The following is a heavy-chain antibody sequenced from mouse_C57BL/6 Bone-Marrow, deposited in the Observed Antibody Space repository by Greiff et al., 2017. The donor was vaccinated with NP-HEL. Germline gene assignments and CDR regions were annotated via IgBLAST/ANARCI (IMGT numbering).Heavy chain of an antibody. CDR1: GFSFNTYA. CDR2: IRSKSNNYAT. Sequence: EVMLVESGGGLVQPKGSLKLSCAASGFSFNTYAMNWVRQAPGKGLEWVARIRSKSNNYATYYADSVKDRFTISRDDSESMRYLQMNNLETEDTAMYYCVRRGFAYWGQGTLVTVSA. CDR3: VRRGFAY. J-gene: IGHJ3*01. V-gene: IGHV10-1*01.